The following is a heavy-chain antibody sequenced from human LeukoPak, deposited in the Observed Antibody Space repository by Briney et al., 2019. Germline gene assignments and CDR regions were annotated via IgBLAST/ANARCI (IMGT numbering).Heavy chain of an antibody. D-gene: IGHD6-13*01. CDR1: GYNFITYW. V-gene: IGHV5-51*01. CDR3: ARRAGSSWVFEY. J-gene: IGHJ4*02. Sequence: RGESLKISCEGSGYNFITYWIAWVRQMPGKGLEWMGIIYPGDSDTRYSPSFQGRVTISADKSISTAYLQWSSLKASDTAMYYCARRAGSSWVFEYWGQGTLVTVSP. CDR2: IYPGDSDT.